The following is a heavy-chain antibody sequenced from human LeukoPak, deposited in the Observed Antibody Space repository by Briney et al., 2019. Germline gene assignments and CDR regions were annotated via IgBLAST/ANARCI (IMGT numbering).Heavy chain of an antibody. CDR1: GFTFSSYG. V-gene: IGHV3-30*19. J-gene: IGHJ4*02. CDR3: AREDVLIGFVRGVDH. D-gene: IGHD3-9*01. Sequence: PGRSLRLSCAASGFTFSSYGMHWVRQAPGKGLEWVSFIPYDGSSKYHADSVKGRFTISRENSENMLYLQINSLRGEDTAVYYCAREDVLIGFVRGVDHWGEGTLVTVSS. CDR2: IPYDGSSK.